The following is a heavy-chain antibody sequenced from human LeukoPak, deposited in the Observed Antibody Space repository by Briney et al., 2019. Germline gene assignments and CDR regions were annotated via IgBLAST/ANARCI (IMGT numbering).Heavy chain of an antibody. CDR2: INHSGST. V-gene: IGHV4-34*01. Sequence: SETLSLTCAVYGGSFSGYYWSWIRQPPGKGLEWIGEINHSGSTNYNPSLKSRVTISVDTSKNQFSLKLSSVTAADTAVYYCARGNPGIAARPRRDYFDYWGQGTLVTVSS. J-gene: IGHJ4*02. CDR1: GGSFSGYY. D-gene: IGHD6-6*01. CDR3: ARGNPGIAARPRRDYFDY.